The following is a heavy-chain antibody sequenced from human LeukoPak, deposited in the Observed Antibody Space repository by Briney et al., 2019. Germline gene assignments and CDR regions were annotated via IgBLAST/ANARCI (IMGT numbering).Heavy chain of an antibody. CDR3: ASALYGDYGAFDI. CDR2: ISGSGGST. D-gene: IGHD4-17*01. V-gene: IGHV3-23*01. Sequence: GGSLRLSCAASGFTFSSYAMSWVRQAPGKGLEWVSAISGSGGSTYYADAVKGRFTISRDNAKNSLYLQMNSLRAEDTAVYYCASALYGDYGAFDIWGQGTMVTVSS. CDR1: GFTFSSYA. J-gene: IGHJ3*02.